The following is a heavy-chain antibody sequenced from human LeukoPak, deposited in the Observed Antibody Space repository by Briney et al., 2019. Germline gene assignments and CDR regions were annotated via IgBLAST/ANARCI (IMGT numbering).Heavy chain of an antibody. D-gene: IGHD2-15*01. CDR2: TKPDGTAE. Sequence: KGLEWVANTKPDGTAEYYADSVRGRFTTSRDNANNFLYLQMNSLGGEDTAVYYCARDGGLHRIFNHGDQGTVATVSS. CDR3: ARDGGLHRIFNH. J-gene: IGHJ4*02. V-gene: IGHV3-7*01.